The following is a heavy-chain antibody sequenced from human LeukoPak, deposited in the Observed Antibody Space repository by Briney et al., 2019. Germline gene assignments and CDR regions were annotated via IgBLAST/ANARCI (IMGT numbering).Heavy chain of an antibody. D-gene: IGHD2-2*01. CDR1: GFTFSSYA. Sequence: GGSLRLSCAASGFTFSSYAMSWVRQAPGKGLEWVSAISGSGGSTYYADSVKGRFTISRDNSKNTLYLQMNSLRAEDTAVYYCAKDPYCSSTSCYVFDCWGQGTLVTVSS. CDR2: ISGSGGST. J-gene: IGHJ4*02. CDR3: AKDPYCSSTSCYVFDC. V-gene: IGHV3-23*01.